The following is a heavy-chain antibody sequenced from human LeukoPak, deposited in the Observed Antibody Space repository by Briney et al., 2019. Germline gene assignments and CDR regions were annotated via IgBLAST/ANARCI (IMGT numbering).Heavy chain of an antibody. V-gene: IGHV1-2*02. CDR3: ASQMATIPGDEYYFDY. D-gene: IGHD5-24*01. Sequence: VASVKVSCKASGYTFTGYYMHWVRQAPGQGLEWMGWINPNSGGTNYAQKFQGRVTMTRDTSISTAYMELSRLRSDDTAVYYCASQMATIPGDEYYFDYWGQGTLVTVSS. CDR2: INPNSGGT. CDR1: GYTFTGYY. J-gene: IGHJ4*02.